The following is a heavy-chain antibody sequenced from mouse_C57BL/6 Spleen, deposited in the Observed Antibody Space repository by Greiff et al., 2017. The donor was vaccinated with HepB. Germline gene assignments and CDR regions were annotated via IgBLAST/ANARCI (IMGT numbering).Heavy chain of an antibody. J-gene: IGHJ2*01. D-gene: IGHD1-1*01. CDR3: ARITTVVASYYFDY. CDR2: IDPNSGGT. CDR1: GYTFTSYW. Sequence: QVQLQQPGAELVKPGASVKLSCKASGYTFTSYWMHWVKQRPGRGLEWIGRIDPNSGGTKYNEKFKSKATLTVDKPSSTAYMQLSSLTSGDSAVYYCARITTVVASYYFDYWGQGTTLTVSS. V-gene: IGHV1-72*01.